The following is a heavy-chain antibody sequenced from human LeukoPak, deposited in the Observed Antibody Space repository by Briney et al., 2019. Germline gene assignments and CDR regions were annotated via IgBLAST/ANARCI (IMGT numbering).Heavy chain of an antibody. Sequence: GGSLRLSCEASGFTFSHYGIHWVRQTPGKGLEWVAAISSDGVEKHYADSVKGRFTISRDNSQNTVDLHMNSLRAEDTAVYYCAKDAQRGFDYSNSLEYWGQGTLVTVSS. V-gene: IGHV3-30*18. CDR3: AKDAQRGFDYSNSLEY. D-gene: IGHD4-11*01. CDR1: GFTFSHYG. CDR2: ISSDGVEK. J-gene: IGHJ4*02.